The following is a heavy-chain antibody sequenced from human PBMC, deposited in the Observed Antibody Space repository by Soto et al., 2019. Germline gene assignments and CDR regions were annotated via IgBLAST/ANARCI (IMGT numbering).Heavy chain of an antibody. V-gene: IGHV4-39*01. CDR1: GGSISSSSYY. CDR3: ARLKRNYVDY. J-gene: IGHJ4*02. CDR2: IYYSGST. Sequence: SETLSLTCTVSGGSISSSSYYWGWIRQPPGKGLEWIGSIYYSGSTYYNPSLKSRVTISVDTSKNQFSLKLSSVTAADTAVYYCARLKRNYVDYWGQGTLVTVSS.